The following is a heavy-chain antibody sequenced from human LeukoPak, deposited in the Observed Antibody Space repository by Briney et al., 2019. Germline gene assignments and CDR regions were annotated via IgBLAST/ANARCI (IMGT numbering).Heavy chain of an antibody. CDR3: AREGGAYYDFWSGYYRYYYMDV. V-gene: IGHV3-7*01. Sequence: GGSLRLSCAASGFTFSSYWMIWVRQAPGKGLEWVANIKQDGSEKYYVDSVKGRFTISRDNAKNSLYLQMNSLRAEDTAVYYCAREGGAYYDFWSGYYRYYYMDVWGKGTTVTVSS. CDR1: GFTFSSYW. J-gene: IGHJ6*03. CDR2: IKQDGSEK. D-gene: IGHD3-3*01.